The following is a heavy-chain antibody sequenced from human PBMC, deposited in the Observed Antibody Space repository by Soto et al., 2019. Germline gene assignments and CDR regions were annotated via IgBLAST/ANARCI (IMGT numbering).Heavy chain of an antibody. Sequence: SETLSLTCRLSGGSITGAYYWNWIRQHPGKGLEWIGSIHYRGSTYYNPSLKTRITISLDRSNNQFSLNLSSVTAADTAVYYCGRVRDFFGLVVLCQGTTVTVSS. CDR1: GGSITGAYY. V-gene: IGHV4-31*03. CDR3: GRVRDFFGLVV. CDR2: IHYRGST. J-gene: IGHJ6*02.